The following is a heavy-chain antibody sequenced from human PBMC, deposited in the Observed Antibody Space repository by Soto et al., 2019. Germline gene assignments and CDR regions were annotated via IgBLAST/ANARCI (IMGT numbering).Heavy chain of an antibody. Sequence: PSETLSLTCAVYGGSFSGYYWSWIRQPPGKGLEWIGEINHSGSTNYNPSLKSRVTISVDTSKNQFSLKLSSVTAADTAVYYCARDMDYWGQGTLVTVSS. CDR2: INHSGST. CDR3: ARDMDY. V-gene: IGHV4-34*01. J-gene: IGHJ4*02. CDR1: GGSFSGYY.